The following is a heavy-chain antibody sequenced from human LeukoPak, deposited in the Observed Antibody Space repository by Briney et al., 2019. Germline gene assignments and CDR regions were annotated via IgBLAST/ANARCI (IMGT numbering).Heavy chain of an antibody. D-gene: IGHD3-10*01. J-gene: IGHJ4*02. V-gene: IGHV4-34*01. CDR1: GGSLSGYY. CDR3: AINDGSGSYFKSDF. CDR2: INQSGST. Sequence: SETLSLTCAVYGGSLSGYYWSWVRQPPGKGLEWIGEINQSGSTNYNPSLKSRVTISIDTSKNQFSLKMTSVTAADTAMYYCAINDGSGSYFKSDFWGQGTLVTVSS.